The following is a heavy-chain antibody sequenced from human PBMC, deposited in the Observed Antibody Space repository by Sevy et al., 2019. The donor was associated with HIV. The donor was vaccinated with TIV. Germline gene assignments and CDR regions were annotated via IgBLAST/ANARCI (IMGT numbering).Heavy chain of an antibody. CDR1: GFTFDDYT. V-gene: IGHV3-21*01. D-gene: IGHD1-26*01. Sequence: GGSLRLSCAASGFTFDDYTMHWVRQAPGKGLEWVSSISGSSNYIYYADSMKGRFTISRDNAKNSLYLQMNSLRAEDTAVYYCARGPPDGSYDYFDYWGQGTLVTVSS. CDR2: ISGSSNYI. J-gene: IGHJ4*02. CDR3: ARGPPDGSYDYFDY.